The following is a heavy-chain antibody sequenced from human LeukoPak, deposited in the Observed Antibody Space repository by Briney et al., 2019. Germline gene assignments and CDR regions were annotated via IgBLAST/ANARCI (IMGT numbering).Heavy chain of an antibody. CDR1: AFSLNAYN. CDR2: ISYTGTYI. CDR3: AKDTGYSGYDADAFDI. Sequence: PGGSLRLSCAASAFSLNAYNMNWVRQAPGKGLEWVSSISYTGTYIYYADSVKGRFTISRDNAQNSLYLQMNSLRAEDTALYYCAKDTGYSGYDADAFDIWGQGTMVTVSS. V-gene: IGHV3-21*04. D-gene: IGHD5-12*01. J-gene: IGHJ3*02.